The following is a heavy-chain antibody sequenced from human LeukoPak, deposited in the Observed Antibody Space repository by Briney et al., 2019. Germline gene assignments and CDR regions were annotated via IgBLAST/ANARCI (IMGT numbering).Heavy chain of an antibody. CDR1: GGSVSSSRYY. D-gene: IGHD6-13*01. V-gene: IGHV4-39*07. CDR2: INHSGST. CDR3: ARGRHQLYSSRRGAWYFDL. Sequence: SETLSLTCPVSGGSVSSSRYYWGWIRQPPGTGLEWIGEINHSGSTNYNPSLKSRVTISVDTSKNQFSLKLSSVTAADTAVYYCARGRHQLYSSRRGAWYFDLWGRGTLVTVSS. J-gene: IGHJ2*01.